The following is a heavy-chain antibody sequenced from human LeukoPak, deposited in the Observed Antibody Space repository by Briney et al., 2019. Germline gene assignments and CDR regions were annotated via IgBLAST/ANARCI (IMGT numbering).Heavy chain of an antibody. J-gene: IGHJ4*02. D-gene: IGHD6-19*01. CDR3: AIDMRYDSSGLPDY. CDR2: IYHSGST. CDR1: GGSISSSNW. V-gene: IGHV4-4*02. Sequence: KASETLSLTCAVSGGSISSSNWWSWVRQPPGKGLEWIGEIYHSGSTNYNPSLKSRVTISVDKSKNQFSLKLSSVTAADTAVYYCAIDMRYDSSGLPDYWGQGTLVTVSS.